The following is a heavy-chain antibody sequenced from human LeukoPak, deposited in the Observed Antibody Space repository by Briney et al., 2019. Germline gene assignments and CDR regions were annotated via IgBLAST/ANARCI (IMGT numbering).Heavy chain of an antibody. CDR3: ATVTTVVTSWFDP. CDR2: IYHSGST. D-gene: IGHD4-23*01. V-gene: IGHV4-39*07. Sequence: SETLSLTCTVSGGSISSSSYYWGWIRQPPGKGLEWIGSIYHSGSTYYNPSLKSRVTISVDTSKNQFSLKLSSVTAADTAVYYCATVTTVVTSWFDPWGQGTLVTVSS. J-gene: IGHJ5*02. CDR1: GGSISSSSYY.